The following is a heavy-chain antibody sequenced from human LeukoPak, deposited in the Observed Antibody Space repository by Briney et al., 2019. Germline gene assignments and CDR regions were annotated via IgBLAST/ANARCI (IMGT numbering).Heavy chain of an antibody. J-gene: IGHJ6*02. CDR1: GYSFTKYW. CDR2: IYPGDSAT. Sequence: GESLQISCKGSGYSFTKYWIAWVRQMPGKGLEWMGIIYPGDSATRYSPSFQGQVTISVDKSISTAYLQWSSLKASDTAMYYCAIHDTSKGMDVCGQGTTVTVS. CDR3: AIHDTSKGMDV. V-gene: IGHV5-51*01. D-gene: IGHD5-18*01.